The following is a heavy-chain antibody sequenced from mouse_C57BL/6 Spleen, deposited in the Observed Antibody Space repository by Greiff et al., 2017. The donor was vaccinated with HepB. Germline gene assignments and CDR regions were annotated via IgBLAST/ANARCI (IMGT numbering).Heavy chain of an antibody. Sequence: QVHLKQPGAELVKPGASVKLSCKASGYTFTSYWMHWVKQRPGQGLEWIGMIHPNSGSTNYNEKFKSKATLTVDKPSSTAYMQLSSLTSEDSAVYYCAREYYGFDYWGQGTTLTVSS. CDR1: GYTFTSYW. CDR3: AREYYGFDY. J-gene: IGHJ2*01. D-gene: IGHD1-1*01. CDR2: IHPNSGST. V-gene: IGHV1-64*01.